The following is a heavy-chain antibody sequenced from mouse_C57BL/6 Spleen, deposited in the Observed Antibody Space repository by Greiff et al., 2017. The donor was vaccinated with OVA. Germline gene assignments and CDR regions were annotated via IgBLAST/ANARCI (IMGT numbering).Heavy chain of an antibody. D-gene: IGHD2-5*01. CDR1: GYAFTNYL. J-gene: IGHJ3*01. CDR2: INPGSGGT. CDR3: AAYYSNYEGFAY. Sequence: QVQLKESGAELVRPGTSVKVSCKASGYAFTNYLIEWVKQRPGQGLEWIGVINPGSGGTNYNEKFKGKATLTADKSSSTAYMQLSSLTSEDSAVYFCAAYYSNYEGFAYWGQGTLVTVSA. V-gene: IGHV1-54*01.